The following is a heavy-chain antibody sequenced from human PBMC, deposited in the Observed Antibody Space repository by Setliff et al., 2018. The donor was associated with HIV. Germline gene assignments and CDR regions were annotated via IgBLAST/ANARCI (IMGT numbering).Heavy chain of an antibody. V-gene: IGHV1-69*13. CDR1: GGTFSSFA. CDR2: IIPTFGTA. D-gene: IGHD7-27*01. Sequence: GASVKVSCKASGGTFSSFAISWVRQAPGQGLEWMGGIIPTFGTANYAQKFQGRVTITADEFTSTAYMELSSLRSEDTAVYFCARGPLLAGNGPYCFDYWGQGTLVTVSS. CDR3: ARGPLLAGNGPYCFDY. J-gene: IGHJ4*02.